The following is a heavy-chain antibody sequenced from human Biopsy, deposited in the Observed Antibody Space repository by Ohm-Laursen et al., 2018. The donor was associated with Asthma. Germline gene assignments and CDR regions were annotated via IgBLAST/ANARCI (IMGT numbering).Heavy chain of an antibody. Sequence: GASVKVSCKTSGYTFTAYYIHWVRQAPGQGLEWMGRINPSSGDTNYPQNFQGRVTVTRDTSIRTAYMELSSLRSEDTAVYYCARERIAARQRRYYFDYWGQGTLVTVSS. V-gene: IGHV1-2*06. D-gene: IGHD6-6*01. CDR2: INPSSGDT. J-gene: IGHJ4*02. CDR1: GYTFTAYY. CDR3: ARERIAARQRRYYFDY.